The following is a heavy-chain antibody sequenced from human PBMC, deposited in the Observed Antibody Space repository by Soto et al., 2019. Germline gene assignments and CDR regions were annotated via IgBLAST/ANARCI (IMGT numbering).Heavy chain of an antibody. J-gene: IGHJ4*02. CDR2: ISSTGRST. CDR1: GFTFSSYA. D-gene: IGHD2-8*01. CDR3: ARDNGRGSSTSYYFDY. Sequence: EVQLLESGGGLVQPGGSLRLSCAASGFTFSSYAMSWVRQAPGKGLQWVSGISSTGRSTYYADSVKGRFTISRENSKNTLYLQMNSLRAEDTAIYYCARDNGRGSSTSYYFDYWGQGTLVTVSS. V-gene: IGHV3-23*01.